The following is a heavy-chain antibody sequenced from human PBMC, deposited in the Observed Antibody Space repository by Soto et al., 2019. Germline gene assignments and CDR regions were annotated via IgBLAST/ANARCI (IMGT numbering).Heavy chain of an antibody. Sequence: SETLSLTCTVSGGAISSYYWSWIRQPPGKGLEWIGYIYDTGTTSYNPSLKSRVTISADTSKNQFSLKLNSVTAADTALYYCARETSQGWFGPWGQGTLVTVSS. CDR1: GGAISSYY. V-gene: IGHV4-59*01. J-gene: IGHJ5*02. CDR3: ARETSQGWFGP. CDR2: IYDTGTT.